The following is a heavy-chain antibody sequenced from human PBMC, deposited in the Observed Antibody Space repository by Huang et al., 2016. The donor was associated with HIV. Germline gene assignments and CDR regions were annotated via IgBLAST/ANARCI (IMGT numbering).Heavy chain of an antibody. CDR2: IYPGDSDT. CDR3: ARLIGSPSFYYGLDV. Sequence: EVQLVQSGAEVKKPGESLKISCKGSGYRFRSNWIGWVRQMPGNGLEWMGIIYPGDSDTRYSPAFQGQVTSAADKSINTAYLQWSSLKASDTAMYYCARLIGSPSFYYGLDVWGQGTTVTVSS. V-gene: IGHV5-51*01. J-gene: IGHJ6*02. D-gene: IGHD3-10*01. CDR1: GYRFRSNW.